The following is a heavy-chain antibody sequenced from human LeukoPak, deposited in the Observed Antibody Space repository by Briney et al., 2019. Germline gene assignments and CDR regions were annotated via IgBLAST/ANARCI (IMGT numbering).Heavy chain of an antibody. Sequence: SETLSLTCTISGGSIGGDHWSWIRQAPGKGLEWIGYISYTGSTSYNPSLRSRVTISLHTSENQFSLRLTSVTAADTAVYYCARAVTGTSMVDYWGQGTLVAVSS. CDR3: ARAVTGTSMVDY. CDR1: GGSIGGDH. V-gene: IGHV4-59*08. D-gene: IGHD6-19*01. CDR2: ISYTGST. J-gene: IGHJ4*02.